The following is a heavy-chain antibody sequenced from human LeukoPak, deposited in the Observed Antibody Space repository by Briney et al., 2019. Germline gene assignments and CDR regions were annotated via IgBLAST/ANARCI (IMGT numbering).Heavy chain of an antibody. CDR1: GGTFSSYA. J-gene: IGHJ4*02. Sequence: SVKDSCKASGGTFSSYAISWVRQAPGQGLEWMGGIIPIFGTANYAQKFQGRVTITADESTSTAYMELSSLRSEDTAVYYCARVRGSYTVTSDYFDYWGQGTPVTVSS. CDR2: IIPIFGTA. CDR3: ARVRGSYTVTSDYFDY. V-gene: IGHV1-69*01. D-gene: IGHD4-17*01.